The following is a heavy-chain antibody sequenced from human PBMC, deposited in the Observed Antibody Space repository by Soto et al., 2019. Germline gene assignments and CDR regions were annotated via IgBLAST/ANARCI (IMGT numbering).Heavy chain of an antibody. J-gene: IGHJ3*01. D-gene: IGHD2-8*01. Sequence: EVQLLESGGGLVQPGGSLRLSCAASGFTFSTYAMSWVRQAPGKGLEWVSAISDSGDTTYYADSVKGRFTISRDNSIKRLYLQLNSLRTEDTAVYYCAHPRGYGVFDAYDFWGQGAMVTVSS. V-gene: IGHV3-23*01. CDR3: AHPRGYGVFDAYDF. CDR1: GFTFSTYA. CDR2: ISDSGDTT.